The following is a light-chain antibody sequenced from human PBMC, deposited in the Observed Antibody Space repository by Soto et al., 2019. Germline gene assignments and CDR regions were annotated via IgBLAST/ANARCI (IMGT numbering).Light chain of an antibody. CDR3: SDHGSSLP. CDR1: QSVSSSY. CDR2: GAS. J-gene: IGKJ4*01. Sequence: EIMFGRAPGTLCVSPGEVAALSSRASQSVSSSYLAWYQQKPGQAPRLLIYGASSRATGIPDMFSGSGSGPAFTLTRSRPAAAAFLLNRSSDHGSSLPFGGGTKVDI. V-gene: IGKV3-20*01.